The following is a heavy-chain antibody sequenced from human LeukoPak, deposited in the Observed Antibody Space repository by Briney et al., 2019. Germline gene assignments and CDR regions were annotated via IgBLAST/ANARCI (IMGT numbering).Heavy chain of an antibody. V-gene: IGHV4-4*07. J-gene: IGHJ4*02. Sequence: ASETLSLTCTVSGASISAFDWTWFRQPAGKRLERIGLIYSSGSTLLNPSLKTRVAMSLDLTKNQLSLTLTSLTAADTAMYYCARKDGDYWGQGTLVTVSS. CDR2: IYSSGST. CDR3: ARKDGDY. CDR1: GASISAFD.